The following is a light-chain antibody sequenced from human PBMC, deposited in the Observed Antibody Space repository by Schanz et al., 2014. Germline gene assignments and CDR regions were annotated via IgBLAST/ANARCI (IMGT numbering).Light chain of an antibody. CDR3: QQYDASRT. CDR2: GAS. J-gene: IGKJ1*01. V-gene: IGKV3-20*01. CDR1: QTVSSNY. Sequence: DIVMTQSPGTLSLSPGDRATISCRASQTVSSNYLAWYQQKPGQAPRLLIYGASSKATGIPDRFSGSGSGTDFTLTISRLEPEDFAVYYCQQYDASRTFGQGTKVEIK.